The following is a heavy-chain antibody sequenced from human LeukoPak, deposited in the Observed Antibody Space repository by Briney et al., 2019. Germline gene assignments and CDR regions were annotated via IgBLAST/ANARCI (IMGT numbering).Heavy chain of an antibody. J-gene: IGHJ4*02. Sequence: GASVKVSCKASGYTFISYGIGWVRQAPGQGLEWMGWVSPFNHETNYVEKIQGRVTMTTDRSANTAYMELRSLTSGDTAVYYCAKMGVRTLLTDIVVGPTADDYLDSWGQGTLVTVSS. CDR3: AKMGVRTLLTDIVVGPTADDYLDS. D-gene: IGHD2-21*01. CDR2: VSPFNHET. CDR1: GYTFISYG. V-gene: IGHV1-18*01.